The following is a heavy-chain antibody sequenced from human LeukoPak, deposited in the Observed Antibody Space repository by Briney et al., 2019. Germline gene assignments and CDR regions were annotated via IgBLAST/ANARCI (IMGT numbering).Heavy chain of an antibody. CDR3: AKARAVVVVAATNY. V-gene: IGHV3-23*01. CDR1: GFTFSNYA. CDR2: ISGGGNST. D-gene: IGHD2-15*01. Sequence: HPGGSLRLSCAASGFTFSNYAMNWVRQAPGKGLEWVSAISGGGNSTYYADSVEGRFTISRDNSKNTLFLQMNSLRAEDTAVYYCAKARAVVVVAATNYWGQGTLVTVSS. J-gene: IGHJ4*02.